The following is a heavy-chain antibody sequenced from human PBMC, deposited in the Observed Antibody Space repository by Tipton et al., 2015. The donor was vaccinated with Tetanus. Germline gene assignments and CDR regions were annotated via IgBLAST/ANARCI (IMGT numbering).Heavy chain of an antibody. CDR1: GGSFSGYY. CDR3: ARGPPYDSSGYYPPDY. V-gene: IGHV4-34*01. Sequence: TLSLTCAVYGGSFSGYYWSWIRQPPGKGLERIGEINHSGSTNYNPSLKSRVTISVDTAKNQFPLKLSSVTAADTAVYYCARGPPYDSSGYYPPDYWGQGTLVTVSS. J-gene: IGHJ4*02. D-gene: IGHD3-22*01. CDR2: INHSGST.